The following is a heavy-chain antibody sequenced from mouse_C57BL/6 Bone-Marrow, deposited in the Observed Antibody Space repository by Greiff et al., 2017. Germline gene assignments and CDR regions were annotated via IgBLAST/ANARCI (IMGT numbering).Heavy chain of an antibody. J-gene: IGHJ3*01. CDR2: IDPENGDT. Sequence: VQLKQSGAELVRPGASVKLSCTASGFNIKDDYMHWVKQRPEQGLEWIGWIDPENGDTEYASKFQGKATITADTSSNTAYLQLSSLTSEDTAVYYWTYDYDAAWFAYWGQGTLVTVSA. V-gene: IGHV14-4*01. CDR3: TYDYDAAWFAY. D-gene: IGHD2-4*01. CDR1: GFNIKDDY.